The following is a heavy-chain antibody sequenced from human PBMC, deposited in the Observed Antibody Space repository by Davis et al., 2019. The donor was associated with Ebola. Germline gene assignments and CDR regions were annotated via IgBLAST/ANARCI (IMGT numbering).Heavy chain of an antibody. J-gene: IGHJ6*03. Sequence: ASVTVSCKASGYTFTGHYMHWVRQAPGQGLEWMGWINPNSGGTNYAQKFQGWVTMTRDTSISTAYMELSRLRSDDTAVYYCARDVGTPRYYMDVWGKGTTVTVSS. CDR3: ARDVGTPRYYMDV. D-gene: IGHD1/OR15-1a*01. CDR2: INPNSGGT. CDR1: GYTFTGHY. V-gene: IGHV1-2*04.